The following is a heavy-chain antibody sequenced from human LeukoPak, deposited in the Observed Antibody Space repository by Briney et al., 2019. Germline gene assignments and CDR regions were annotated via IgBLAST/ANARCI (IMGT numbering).Heavy chain of an antibody. CDR1: GFSFSDHS. V-gene: IGHV3-30*02. Sequence: PGGSLSISCSVSGFSFSDHSMNWVRQAPGKGLEWVAFIRYDGSGKYYADSVKGRFTIYRDNSENTLCLQMGSLSAEETAVYYWAKQATPGRSYFDYWVQGTLITVSS. CDR3: AKQATPGRSYFDY. J-gene: IGHJ4*02. CDR2: IRYDGSGK.